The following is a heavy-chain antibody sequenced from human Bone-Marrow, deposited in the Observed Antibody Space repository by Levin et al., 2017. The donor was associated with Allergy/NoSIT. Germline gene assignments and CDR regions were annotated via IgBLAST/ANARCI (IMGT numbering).Heavy chain of an antibody. CDR3: ARLAPEPLITIFGVAIFPGGDSWFDP. D-gene: IGHD3-3*01. J-gene: IGHJ5*02. CDR1: GYTFTSYD. V-gene: IGHV1-8*01. Sequence: ASVKVSCKASGYTFTSYDINWVRQATGQGLEWMGWMNPNSGNTGYAQKFQGRVTMTRNTSISTAYMELSSLRSEDTAVYYCARLAPEPLITIFGVAIFPGGDSWFDPWGQGTLVTVSS. CDR2: MNPNSGNT.